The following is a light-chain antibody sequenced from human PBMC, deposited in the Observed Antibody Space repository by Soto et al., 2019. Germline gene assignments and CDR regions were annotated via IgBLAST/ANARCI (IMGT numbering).Light chain of an antibody. V-gene: IGKV3-20*01. J-gene: IGKJ4*01. CDR1: QSVTNNY. CDR3: QQFGGSPLLT. CDR2: GAS. Sequence: EIVLTQSPGTLSLSPGERATLSCRASQSVTNNYFAWYQQKPGQAPRLLIYGASSRATGIPDRFSGSGSGTDFTLTINRLEPEDSAVYYCQQFGGSPLLTFGGGTKVEIK.